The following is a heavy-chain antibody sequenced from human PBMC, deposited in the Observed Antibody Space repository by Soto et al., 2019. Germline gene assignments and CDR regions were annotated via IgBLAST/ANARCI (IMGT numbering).Heavy chain of an antibody. D-gene: IGHD3-10*01. CDR2: MNPDGRER. J-gene: IGHJ4*02. CDR1: GFTFRNYW. Sequence: GGSLRLSCVGSGFTFRNYWMSWVRQAPGKGLEGVANMNPDGRERLFRESVKGRFTISRDNGRNSVYLQMDSLRAEGTAVYYCASATMAVPGQGYWGQGNFVTVSS. V-gene: IGHV3-7*01. CDR3: ASATMAVPGQGY.